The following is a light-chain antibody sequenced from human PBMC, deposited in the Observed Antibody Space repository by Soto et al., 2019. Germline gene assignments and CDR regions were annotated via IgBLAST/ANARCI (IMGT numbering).Light chain of an antibody. CDR1: QSVLYSSNNKKY. CDR2: WAS. V-gene: IGKV4-1*01. CDR3: QQYYSTPRT. Sequence: DIVMTQSPDSLAVSLGERATINCKSSQSVLYSSNNKKYLAWYQQKPGQPPKLLIYWASTRESGVPDRFSGSGSGTDLTLTISSLQAEDVAVYYCQQYYSTPRTFGQGTKVEIK. J-gene: IGKJ1*01.